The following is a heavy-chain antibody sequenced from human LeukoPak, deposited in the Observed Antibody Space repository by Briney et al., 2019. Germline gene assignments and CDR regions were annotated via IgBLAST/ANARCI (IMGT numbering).Heavy chain of an antibody. D-gene: IGHD3-3*01. CDR1: GFTFSSYA. J-gene: IGHJ5*02. CDR3: AKDPALSGYYSP. CDR2: VSGSGGST. V-gene: IGHV3-23*01. Sequence: AGSLTLSCAASGFTFSSYAMSWVRQAQGQGLEWVSVVSGSGGSTSYADYVKSRFAISRGNSKNTMYMQMNGLRAEDTDVYYGAKDPALSGYYSPWGQGTLVTVSS.